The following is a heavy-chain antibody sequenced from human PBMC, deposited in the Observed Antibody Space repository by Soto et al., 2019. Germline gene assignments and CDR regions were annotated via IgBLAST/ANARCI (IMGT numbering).Heavy chain of an antibody. Sequence: GGSLRLSCAASGFAISSHWMHWVRRAPGKGLVWVSRINSDGSSSSYAESVKGRFTISRDNAKNTLYLQMNSLRAEDTALYYCARELQQSDLHPSSLMDVWGQGTAVTVSS. CDR3: ARELQQSDLHPSSLMDV. D-gene: IGHD1-1*01. CDR1: GFAISSHW. CDR2: INSDGSSS. V-gene: IGHV3-74*01. J-gene: IGHJ6*02.